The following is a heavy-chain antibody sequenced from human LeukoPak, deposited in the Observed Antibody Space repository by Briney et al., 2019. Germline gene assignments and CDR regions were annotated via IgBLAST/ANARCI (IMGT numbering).Heavy chain of an antibody. CDR3: AKGPYTATVPFFDY. CDR2: ITSSSNTI. D-gene: IGHD4-17*01. CDR1: GFSFSSYS. Sequence: PGGSLRLSCAASGFSFSSYSMNWVRQAPGKGLEWVSYITSSSNTIYYADSVKGRFTISRDNSKNTLYLQMNSLRAEDTAVYYCAKGPYTATVPFFDYWGQGTLVTVSS. V-gene: IGHV3-48*01. J-gene: IGHJ4*02.